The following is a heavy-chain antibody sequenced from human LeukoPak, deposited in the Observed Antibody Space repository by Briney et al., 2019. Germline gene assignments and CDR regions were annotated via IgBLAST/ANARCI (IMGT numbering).Heavy chain of an antibody. CDR2: ISGSGGST. Sequence: GGSLRLSCAASGFTFSSYAMSWVRQAPGKGLEWVSAISGSGGSTYYADSVKGRFTISRDNAKNSLYLQMNSLRAEDTAVYYCATPLDYYDRSDSHQGGDWGQGTLVTVSS. D-gene: IGHD3-22*01. CDR3: ATPLDYYDRSDSHQGGD. J-gene: IGHJ4*02. V-gene: IGHV3-23*01. CDR1: GFTFSSYA.